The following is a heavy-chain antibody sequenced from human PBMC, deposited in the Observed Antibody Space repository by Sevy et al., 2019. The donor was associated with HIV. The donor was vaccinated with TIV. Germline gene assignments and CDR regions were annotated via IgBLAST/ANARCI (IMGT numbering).Heavy chain of an antibody. D-gene: IGHD2-2*02. CDR2: ISGSGGST. CDR3: AKNEQGQPAAILGYFQH. J-gene: IGHJ1*01. CDR1: GFTFSSYA. V-gene: IGHV3-23*01. Sequence: GGSLRLSCAASGFTFSSYAMSWVRQAPGKGLEWVSAISGSGGSTYYADSVKGRFTISRDNSKNTLYLQMNSLRAEDTAVYYCAKNEQGQPAAILGYFQHWGQGTLVTVSS.